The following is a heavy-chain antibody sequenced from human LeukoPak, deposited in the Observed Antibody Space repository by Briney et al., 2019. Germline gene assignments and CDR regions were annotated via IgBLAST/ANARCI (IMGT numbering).Heavy chain of an antibody. Sequence: GESLKISCKGSGYIFTSYWISWVRQMPGKGLEWMGRIDPSDSYTNYSPSFQGHVTNSADKSISTAYLQWSSLKASDTAMYYCARLGAYNWNDEIWFDPWGQGTLVTVSS. CDR1: GYIFTSYW. V-gene: IGHV5-10-1*01. D-gene: IGHD1-20*01. J-gene: IGHJ5*02. CDR2: IDPSDSYT. CDR3: ARLGAYNWNDEIWFDP.